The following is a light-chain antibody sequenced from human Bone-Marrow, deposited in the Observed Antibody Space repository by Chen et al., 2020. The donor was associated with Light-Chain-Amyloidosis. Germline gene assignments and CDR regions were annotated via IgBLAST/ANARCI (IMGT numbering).Light chain of an antibody. CDR1: ESLLYRSNNKNY. Sequence: DIVMTQSPDSLAVSLGERATINCKSSESLLYRSNNKNYLGWYQQKPGQSPKLLMYWASTRESGVPDRFSGRGSGTDFTLTISSLQAEDVAVYYCQQYYITPYTFGQGTKLEIQ. CDR2: WAS. J-gene: IGKJ2*01. V-gene: IGKV4-1*01. CDR3: QQYYITPYT.